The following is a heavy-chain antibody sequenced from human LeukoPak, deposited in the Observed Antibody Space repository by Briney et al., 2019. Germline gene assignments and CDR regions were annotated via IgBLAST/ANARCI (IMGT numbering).Heavy chain of an antibody. CDR1: GGTFSRYT. CDR2: IIPILGIA. D-gene: IGHD3-3*01. J-gene: IGHJ4*02. CDR3: ARGSGYCDY. V-gene: IGHV1-69*02. Sequence: ASVKDSCKASGGTFSRYTISWVRQAPGQRLEGMGRIIPILGIANYAQKFQGRITITPDKSTSTAYMGLSSLRSEDTAVDYCARGSGYCDYWGQGTLVTVSS.